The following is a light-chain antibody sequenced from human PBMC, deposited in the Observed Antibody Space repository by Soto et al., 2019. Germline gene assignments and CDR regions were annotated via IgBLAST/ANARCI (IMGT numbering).Light chain of an antibody. CDR2: DAS. V-gene: IGKV3-11*01. Sequence: EIVLTQSPATLSLSPGVRATLSCRASQSVRNSLAWYQQKPGQAPRLLIYDASNRATGIPARLSGSGSGTDFTLTISSLEPEDFAVYYCQQRSNWPWTFGQGTKVEIK. J-gene: IGKJ1*01. CDR3: QQRSNWPWT. CDR1: QSVRNS.